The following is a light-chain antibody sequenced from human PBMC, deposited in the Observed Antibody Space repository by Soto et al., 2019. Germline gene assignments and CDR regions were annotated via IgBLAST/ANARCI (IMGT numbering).Light chain of an antibody. CDR3: SSYTTRSTLV. J-gene: IGLJ3*02. V-gene: IGLV2-14*01. CDR2: EVS. CDR1: SSDVGGYNY. Sequence: QSALTQPASVSGSPGQSITISCTGTSSDVGGYNYVSWYQQHPAKAPKLMIYEVSNRPSGVSHRFSGSKSGNTASLTISGLEEEDEADYYCSSYTTRSTLVFGGGTKLTVL.